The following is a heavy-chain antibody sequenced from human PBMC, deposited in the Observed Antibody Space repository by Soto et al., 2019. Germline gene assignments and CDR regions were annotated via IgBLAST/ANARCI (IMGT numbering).Heavy chain of an antibody. CDR3: ARGGYSYGSSSS. Sequence: QVQLVESGGGMVKPGGSLRLSCAASGFSFSDFYMSWIRQAPGKGLEWIAYISSIGSTLYYGDSVTGRFTISRDNAKNSLFLQMNSLRADDTAVYFCARGGYSYGSSSSWCQGTLVTVSS. CDR1: GFSFSDFY. J-gene: IGHJ4*02. D-gene: IGHD5-18*01. CDR2: ISSIGSTL. V-gene: IGHV3-11*01.